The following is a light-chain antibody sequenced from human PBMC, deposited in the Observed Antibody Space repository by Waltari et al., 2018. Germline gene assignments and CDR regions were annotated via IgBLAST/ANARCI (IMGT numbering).Light chain of an antibody. CDR2: DVS. V-gene: IGLV2-11*01. Sequence: QSALTQPRSVSGSPGQSVTISCTGTSSDVGGYNYVSWYQQHPGKAPKLMIYDVSKRPSGVPDRFSGPQSGNTASLTISGLQAEDEADYYCCSYAGSYTLVFGTGTKVTVL. J-gene: IGLJ1*01. CDR3: CSYAGSYTLV. CDR1: SSDVGGYNY.